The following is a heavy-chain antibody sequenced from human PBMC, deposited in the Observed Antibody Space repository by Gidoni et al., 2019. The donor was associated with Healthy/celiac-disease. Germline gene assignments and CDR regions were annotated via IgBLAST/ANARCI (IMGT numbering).Heavy chain of an antibody. CDR1: GFTFSSYA. D-gene: IGHD1-26*01. CDR3: AREGIVGATSGDFDY. CDR2: ISYDGSNK. J-gene: IGHJ4*02. Sequence: QVQLVESGGGVVQPGRSLRLSCAASGFTFSSYAMHWVRQAPGKGLEWVAVISYDGSNKYYADSVKGRFTISRDNSKNTLYLQMNSLRAEDTAVYYCAREGIVGATSGDFDYWGQGTLVTVSS. V-gene: IGHV3-30-3*01.